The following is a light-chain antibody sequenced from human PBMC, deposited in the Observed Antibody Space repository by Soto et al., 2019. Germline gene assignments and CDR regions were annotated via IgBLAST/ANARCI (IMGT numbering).Light chain of an antibody. J-gene: IGLJ1*01. CDR3: SSYAGSNNFV. CDR1: SSDVGGYNY. CDR2: EVS. Sequence: VLTQPPSASGSPGQSVTISCTGTSSDVGGYNYVSWYQQHPGKAPKLMIYEVSKRPSGVPDRFSGSKSGNTASLTVSGLQAEDEADYYCSSYAGSNNFVFGTGTKVTVL. V-gene: IGLV2-8*01.